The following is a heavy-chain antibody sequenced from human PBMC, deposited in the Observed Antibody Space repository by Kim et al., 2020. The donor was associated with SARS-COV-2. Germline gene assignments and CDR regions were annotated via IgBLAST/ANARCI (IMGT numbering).Heavy chain of an antibody. V-gene: IGHV4-34*01. J-gene: IGHJ4*02. CDR3: ARGHLHIFGSSWYGIDY. CDR2: INHSGST. CDR1: GGSFSGYY. D-gene: IGHD6-13*01. Sequence: SETLSLTCAVYGGSFSGYYWSWIRQPPGKGLEWIGEINHSGSTNYNPSLKSRVTISVDTSKNQFSLKLSSVTAADTAVYYCARGHLHIFGSSWYGIDYWGQGTLVTVSS.